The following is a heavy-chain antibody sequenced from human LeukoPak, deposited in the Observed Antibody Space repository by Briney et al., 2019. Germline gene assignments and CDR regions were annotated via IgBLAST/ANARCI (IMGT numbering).Heavy chain of an antibody. CDR2: FDPEDGET. CDR1: GYTLTELS. J-gene: IGHJ4*02. Sequence: ASVKVSCKVSGYTLTELSMHWVRQAPGKGLEWMGGFDPEDGETIYAQKFQGRVTMTEDTSTDTAYMELSSLRSEDTAVYYCATGGPRYNWNSTPGRPTRAGFDYWGQGTLVTVSS. V-gene: IGHV1-24*01. CDR3: ATGGPRYNWNSTPGRPTRAGFDY. D-gene: IGHD1-7*01.